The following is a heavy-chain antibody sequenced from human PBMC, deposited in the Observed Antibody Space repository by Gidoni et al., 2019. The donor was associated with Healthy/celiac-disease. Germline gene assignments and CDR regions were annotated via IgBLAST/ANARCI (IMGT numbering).Heavy chain of an antibody. J-gene: IGHJ5*02. Sequence: EVQLLESGGGLVQPGGSLRLSCAASGFTFSRYAMSWVRQAPGKGLGWVSAISGSGGSTYYADSVKGRFTISRDNSKNTLYLQMNSLRAEDTAVYYCAKDSDYYGSGSYEDWFDPWGQGTLVTVSS. D-gene: IGHD3-10*01. CDR1: GFTFSRYA. CDR2: ISGSGGST. CDR3: AKDSDYYGSGSYEDWFDP. V-gene: IGHV3-23*01.